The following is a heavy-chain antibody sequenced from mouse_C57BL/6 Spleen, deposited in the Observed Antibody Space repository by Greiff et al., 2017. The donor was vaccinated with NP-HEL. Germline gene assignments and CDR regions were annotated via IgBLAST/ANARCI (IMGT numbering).Heavy chain of an antibody. D-gene: IGHD3-2*02. CDR2: IHPNSGST. CDR3: ARSSSGYVGFAY. J-gene: IGHJ3*01. V-gene: IGHV1-64*01. Sequence: QVQLQQPGAELVKPGASVKLSCKASGYTFTSYWMHWVKQRPGQGLEWIGMIHPNSGSTNYNEKFKSKATLTVDKSSSTAYMQLSSLTSEDSAVYYCARSSSGYVGFAYWGQGTLVTVSA. CDR1: GYTFTSYW.